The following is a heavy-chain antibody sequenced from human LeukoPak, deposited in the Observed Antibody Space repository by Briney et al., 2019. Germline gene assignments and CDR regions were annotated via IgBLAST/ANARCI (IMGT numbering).Heavy chain of an antibody. J-gene: IGHJ4*02. CDR2: ISYDGSNK. D-gene: IGHD3-10*01. V-gene: IGHV3-30*04. CDR3: ARSIMVRGGKGPYYFDY. Sequence: GGSLRLSCAASGFTFSSYEMNWVRQAPGKGLEWVAVISYDGSNKYYADSVKGRFTISRDNSKNTLYLQMNSLRAEDTAVYYCARSIMVRGGKGPYYFDYWGQGTLVTVSS. CDR1: GFTFSSYE.